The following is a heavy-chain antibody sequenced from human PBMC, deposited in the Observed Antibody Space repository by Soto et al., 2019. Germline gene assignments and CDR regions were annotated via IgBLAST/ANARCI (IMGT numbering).Heavy chain of an antibody. CDR1: GFTFSSYA. D-gene: IGHD6-13*01. CDR3: ASDAAGPAYGMDV. V-gene: IGHV3-23*01. J-gene: IGHJ6*02. Sequence: GGSLRLSCAASGFTFSSYAMSWVRQAPGKGLEWVSAISGSGGSTYYADSVKGRFTTSRGNSKNTPYLQMNSLRAEDTAVYYCASDAAGPAYGMDVWGQGTTVTVSS. CDR2: ISGSGGST.